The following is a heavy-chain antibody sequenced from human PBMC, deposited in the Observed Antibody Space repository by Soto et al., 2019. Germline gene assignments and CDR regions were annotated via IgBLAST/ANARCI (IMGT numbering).Heavy chain of an antibody. V-gene: IGHV1-3*01. D-gene: IGHD1-1*01. CDR3: ARDHGTAAFDI. CDR2: INAGNGNT. J-gene: IGHJ3*02. CDR1: GYTFTSYA. Sequence: QVQLVQSGAEVKKPGASVKVSCKASGYTFTSYAMHWVRQAPGQRLEWMGWINAGNGNTKYSQKFQGRVTITRDTSASTAYMELSRLRSEDTAVYYCARDHGTAAFDIWGQGTMVTFSS.